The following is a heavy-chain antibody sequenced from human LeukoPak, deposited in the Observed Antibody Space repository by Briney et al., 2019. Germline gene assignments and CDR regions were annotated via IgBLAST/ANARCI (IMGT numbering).Heavy chain of an antibody. CDR1: GFTFSSYA. CDR3: AKSETYYYDSSGYRTFDY. CDR2: ISGSGGST. V-gene: IGHV3-23*01. D-gene: IGHD3-22*01. J-gene: IGHJ4*02. Sequence: GGSLRLSCAASGFTFSSYAMSWVRQAPGKGLEWVSAISGSGGSTYYADSVKGRFTISRDNSKNTLYLQMNSLRAEDTAVYCCAKSETYYYDSSGYRTFDYWGQGTLVTVSS.